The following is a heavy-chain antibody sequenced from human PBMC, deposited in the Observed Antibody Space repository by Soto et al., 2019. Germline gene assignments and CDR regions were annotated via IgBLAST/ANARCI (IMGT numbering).Heavy chain of an antibody. CDR1: GFTFDDYS. D-gene: IGHD3-10*01. CDR3: ARPHIQFACKDGFDI. J-gene: IGHJ3*02. CDR2: ISYEGSNK. V-gene: IGHV3-30-3*01. Sequence: QVQLVESGGGVVQPGRSLRLSCAAFGFTFDDYSMHWVRQAPGKGLEWVALISYEGSNKYYADSVKGRFTISRDNAKNTLCLEVNSLRTEDTAVYYCARPHIQFACKDGFDIWGQGKMVTVSS.